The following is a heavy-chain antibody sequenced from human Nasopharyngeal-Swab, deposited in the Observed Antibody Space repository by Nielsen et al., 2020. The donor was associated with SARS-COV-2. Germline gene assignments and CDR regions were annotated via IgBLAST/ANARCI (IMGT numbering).Heavy chain of an antibody. D-gene: IGHD1-26*01. Sequence: GESLKISCAASGFTFSSYSMNWVRQAPGKGLEWVSSISSSSSYIYYADSVKGRFTISRDNSKNTLYLQMNSLRAEDTAVYYCARGLAPRYSGSYTPFGYWGQGTLVTVSS. V-gene: IGHV3-21*01. CDR2: ISSSSSYI. CDR1: GFTFSSYS. CDR3: ARGLAPRYSGSYTPFGY. J-gene: IGHJ4*02.